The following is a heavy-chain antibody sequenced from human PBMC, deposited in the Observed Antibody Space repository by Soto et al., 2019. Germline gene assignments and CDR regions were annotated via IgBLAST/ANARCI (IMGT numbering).Heavy chain of an antibody. CDR1: GGTFISYA. V-gene: IGHV1-69*13. J-gene: IGHJ6*02. D-gene: IGHD2-2*01. Sequence: SVKVSCKASGGTFISYAISWVRQAPGQGLEWMGGIIPIFGTANYAQKFQGRVTITADESTSTAYMELSSLRSEDTAVYYSARYCRVVPAAIPQAYYYYGMDVWGQGTTVTVSS. CDR2: IIPIFGTA. CDR3: ARYCRVVPAAIPQAYYYYGMDV.